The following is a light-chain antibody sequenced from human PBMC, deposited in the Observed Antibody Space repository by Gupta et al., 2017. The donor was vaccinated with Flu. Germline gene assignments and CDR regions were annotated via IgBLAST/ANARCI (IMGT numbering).Light chain of an antibody. V-gene: IGLV2-14*01. CDR3: SSYTSSSTRV. J-gene: IGLJ1*01. CDR1: SSEVGGYNY. Sequence: QSALTQPASVSGSPGQSITISCTGTSSEVGGYNYVSWCQQHPGKAPKLMIYEVSNRPSGVSNRFSGSKSGNTASLTISGLQADDEADYYCSSYTSSSTRVFGTGTKVTVL. CDR2: EVS.